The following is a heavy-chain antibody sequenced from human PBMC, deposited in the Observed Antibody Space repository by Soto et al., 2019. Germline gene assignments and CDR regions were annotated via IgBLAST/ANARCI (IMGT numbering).Heavy chain of an antibody. D-gene: IGHD1-26*01. Sequence: EVQLLESGGGLVQPGGSLRLSCEASGFTFSSYAMSWVRQAPGKGLEWVSTISGSGGNAYYADSVKGRFTISRDNSKNTLHLQMNSLRADDTAVYYCAKDGASGSYPPYYYYGMDVWGQGTTVTVSS. J-gene: IGHJ6*02. CDR3: AKDGASGSYPPYYYYGMDV. CDR2: ISGSGGNA. V-gene: IGHV3-23*01. CDR1: GFTFSSYA.